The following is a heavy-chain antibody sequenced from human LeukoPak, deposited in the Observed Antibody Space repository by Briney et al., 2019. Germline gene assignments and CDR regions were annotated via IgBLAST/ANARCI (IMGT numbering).Heavy chain of an antibody. V-gene: IGHV4-59*01. CDR2: IYYSGST. CDR3: AREVTFGQLVEDY. CDR1: GGSISSYY. D-gene: IGHD6-13*01. J-gene: IGHJ4*02. Sequence: SETLSLTCTVSGGSISSYYWSWIRQPPGKGLEWIGYIYYSGSTNYNPSLKSRVTISVDTSKNQFSLKLSSVTAADTAVYYCAREVTFGQLVEDYWGQGTLVTVSS.